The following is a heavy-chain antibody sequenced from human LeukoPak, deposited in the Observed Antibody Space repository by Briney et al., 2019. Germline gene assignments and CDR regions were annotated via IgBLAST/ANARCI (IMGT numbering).Heavy chain of an antibody. V-gene: IGHV3-7*04. CDR3: ARNRARFDY. Sequence: PGGSLRLSCAPSGFTFSSSWMSWVRQAPGKGLEWVANIKQDGSDKYYVDSVKGRFTISRDNAKNSLYLQMNSLRAEDTAVYYCARNRARFDYWGQGTLVTVSS. CDR2: IKQDGSDK. J-gene: IGHJ4*02. D-gene: IGHD2/OR15-2a*01. CDR1: GFTFSSSW.